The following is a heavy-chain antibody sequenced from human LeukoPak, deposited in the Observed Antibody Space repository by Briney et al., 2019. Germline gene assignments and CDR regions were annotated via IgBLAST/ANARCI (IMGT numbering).Heavy chain of an antibody. CDR3: ARSRRDGYNRLDY. CDR2: IIPILGIA. D-gene: IGHD5-24*01. J-gene: IGHJ4*02. CDR1: GGTFSSYA. Sequence: SVKVSCKASGGTFSSYAISWVRQAPGQGLEWMGRIIPILGIANYAQKFQGRVTITAGKSTSTAYMELSSLRSEDTAVYYCARSRRDGYNRLDYWGQGTLVTVSS. V-gene: IGHV1-69*04.